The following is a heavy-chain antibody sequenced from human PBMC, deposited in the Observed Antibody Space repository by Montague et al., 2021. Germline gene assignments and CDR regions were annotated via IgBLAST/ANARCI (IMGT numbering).Heavy chain of an antibody. CDR1: GFAFSNYW. Sequence: SLRLSCAVSGFAFSNYWMHWFRQAPGKGLVWVSRIQTDGTSTDYADSVKVRFTISIDNAKSKLYLQMNSLRAEDTAVYYCARVGLGGGPNFDYWGQGTLVTVSS. V-gene: IGHV3-74*01. D-gene: IGHD3/OR15-3a*01. J-gene: IGHJ4*02. CDR3: ARVGLGGGPNFDY. CDR2: IQTDGTST.